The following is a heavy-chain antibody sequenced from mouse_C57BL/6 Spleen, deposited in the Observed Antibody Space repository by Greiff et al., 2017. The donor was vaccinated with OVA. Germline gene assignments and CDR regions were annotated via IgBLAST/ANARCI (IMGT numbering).Heavy chain of an antibody. Sequence: VQLKQSGAELVRPGTSVKVSCKASGYSFTNYLIEWVKQRPGQGLEWIGVINPGSGGTNYNEKFKGKARLTADKSSSTAYMQLSSLTSEDSAVYFCARGGLNGYFDVWGTGTTVTVSS. V-gene: IGHV1-54*01. CDR2: INPGSGGT. CDR3: ARGGLNGYFDV. D-gene: IGHD1-1*02. J-gene: IGHJ1*03. CDR1: GYSFTNYL.